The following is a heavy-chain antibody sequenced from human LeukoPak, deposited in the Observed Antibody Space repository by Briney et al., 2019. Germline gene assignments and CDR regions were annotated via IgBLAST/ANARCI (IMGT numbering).Heavy chain of an antibody. D-gene: IGHD2/OR15-2a*01. Sequence: ASAKVSCKASGYSFTGYYMKWVRQAPGQGLEWMGWIRPKDGGTNYAQKFQGRVTLTSDTSINTAYMELSGLRYDDSAVYYCARWQEGLGTFYIDSWGQGTLVTVSS. CDR2: IRPKDGGT. V-gene: IGHV1-2*02. CDR1: GYSFTGYY. CDR3: ARWQEGLGTFYIDS. J-gene: IGHJ4*02.